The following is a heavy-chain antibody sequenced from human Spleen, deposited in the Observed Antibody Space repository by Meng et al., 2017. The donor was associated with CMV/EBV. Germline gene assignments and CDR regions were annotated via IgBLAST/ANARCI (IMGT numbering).Heavy chain of an antibody. Sequence: GGSLRLSCAASGFTFGSYWMSWVRQAPGKELAWVANINQDGSVKYYVDSVKGRFTISRDNAKNSLYLQMNSLRVEDTAVYYCARDNDGKDYWGQGTLVTVSS. J-gene: IGHJ4*02. CDR3: ARDNDGKDY. D-gene: IGHD5-24*01. V-gene: IGHV3-7*01. CDR1: GFTFGSYW. CDR2: INQDGSVK.